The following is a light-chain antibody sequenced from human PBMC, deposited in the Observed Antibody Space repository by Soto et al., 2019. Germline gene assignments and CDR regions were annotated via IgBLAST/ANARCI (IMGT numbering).Light chain of an antibody. J-gene: IGKJ1*01. CDR2: GAS. CDR1: QSVSSSY. V-gene: IGKV3-20*01. CDR3: QQYGSSPPWT. Sequence: EIVLTQSPGTLSLSPGERATLSCRASQSVSSSYLAWYQQKPGQAPRLLIYGASSRATGIPDRFSVSGSGTDFTLTISRLEPEDFAVYYCQQYGSSPPWTFGHGTKVEIK.